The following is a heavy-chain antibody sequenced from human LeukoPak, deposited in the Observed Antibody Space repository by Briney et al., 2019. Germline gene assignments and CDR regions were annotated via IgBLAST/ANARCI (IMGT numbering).Heavy chain of an antibody. CDR3: ARVKESSDAFDI. CDR2: MNPNSGNT. CDR1: GYTFTSYD. J-gene: IGHJ3*02. V-gene: IGHV1-8*01. Sequence: ASAKVSCKASGYTFTSYDINWVRQATGQGLEWMGWMNPNSGNTGYAQKFQGRVTMTRNTSISTAYMELSSLRSEDTAVYYCARVKESSDAFDIWGQGTMVTVSS. D-gene: IGHD3-10*01.